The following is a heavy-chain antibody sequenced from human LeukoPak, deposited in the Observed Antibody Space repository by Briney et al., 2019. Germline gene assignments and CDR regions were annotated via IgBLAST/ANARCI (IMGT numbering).Heavy chain of an antibody. CDR1: GGSISSYY. CDR3: ASHMRGRGYKAASEY. J-gene: IGHJ4*02. D-gene: IGHD3-22*01. CDR2: IYTSGST. Sequence: SETLSLTCTVSGGSISSYYWSWIRQPAGKGLEWIGRIYTSGSTNYNPSLKSRVTMSVDTSKNQFSLKLSSVTAADTAVYYCASHMRGRGYKAASEYGGEGTLVSVSS. V-gene: IGHV4-4*07.